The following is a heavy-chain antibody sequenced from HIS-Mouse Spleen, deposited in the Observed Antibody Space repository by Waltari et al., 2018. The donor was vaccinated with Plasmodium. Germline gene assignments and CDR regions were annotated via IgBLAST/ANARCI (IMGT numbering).Heavy chain of an antibody. J-gene: IGHJ2*01. V-gene: IGHV1-69*04. CDR2: IIPILGIA. CDR3: ARVGIAAAGWYFDL. D-gene: IGHD6-13*01. Sequence: QVQLVQSGAEVKKPGSSVTVSGKASGGTFSSSPISWVRQAPGQGLEWMGRIIPILGIANYAQKFQGRVTITADKSTSTAYMELSSLRSEDTAVYYCARVGIAAAGWYFDLWGRGTLVTVSS. CDR1: GGTFSSSP.